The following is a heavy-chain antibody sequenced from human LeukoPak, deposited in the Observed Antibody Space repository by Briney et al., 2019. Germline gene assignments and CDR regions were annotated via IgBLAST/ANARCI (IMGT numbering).Heavy chain of an antibody. J-gene: IGHJ4*02. CDR2: IRYDGSNK. Sequence: PGGSLRLSCAASGFTFSSYGMHWVRQAPGKGLEWVAFIRYDGSNKYYADSVKGRFTISRDNSKNTLYLQMNSLRAEDTAVYYCARAAASGYPLYYFDYWGQGTLVTVSS. D-gene: IGHD5-12*01. CDR1: GFTFSSYG. CDR3: ARAAASGYPLYYFDY. V-gene: IGHV3-30*02.